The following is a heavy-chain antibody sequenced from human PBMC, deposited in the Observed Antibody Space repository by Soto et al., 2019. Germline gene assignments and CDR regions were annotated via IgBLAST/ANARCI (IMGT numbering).Heavy chain of an antibody. CDR2: INPSGGST. Sequence: AASVKVSCKASGYTFTSYYMHWVRQAPGQGLEWMGIINPSGGSTSYAQKFQGRVTMTRDTSTSTVYMELSSLRSEDTAVYYCARAVGLLAVAGNYFDYWGQGTLVTVS. J-gene: IGHJ4*02. V-gene: IGHV1-46*03. CDR3: ARAVGLLAVAGNYFDY. D-gene: IGHD6-19*01. CDR1: GYTFTSYY.